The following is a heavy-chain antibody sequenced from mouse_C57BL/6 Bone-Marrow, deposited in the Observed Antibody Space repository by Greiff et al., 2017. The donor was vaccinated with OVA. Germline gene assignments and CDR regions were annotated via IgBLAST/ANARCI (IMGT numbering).Heavy chain of an antibody. J-gene: IGHJ1*03. CDR3: DHYYGRYFDV. V-gene: IGHV14-2*01. D-gene: IGHD1-2*01. CDR2: IDPEDGET. Sequence: EVKLVESGAELVKPGASVKLSCTASGFNIKDYYMHWVKQRTEQGLEWIGRIDPEDGETKYAPKFPGKATITAETSSHTAYLQLSSLTSEDTAGYYGDHYYGRYFDVWGTGTTVTVSA. CDR1: GFNIKDYY.